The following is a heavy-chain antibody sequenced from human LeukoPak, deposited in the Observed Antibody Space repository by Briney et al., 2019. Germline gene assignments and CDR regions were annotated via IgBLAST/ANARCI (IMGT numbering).Heavy chain of an antibody. Sequence: PGGSLRLSCAAPGFTLSSTGMSWVRQAPGKGLEWVSGISGGNTSYADSVKGRFTISRDNSKSTLYLQMDSLRVEDTAIYYCARGTGAAAGPDRGIHWGQGTLVTVSS. CDR2: ISGGNT. V-gene: IGHV3-23*01. CDR3: ARGTGAAAGPDRGIH. CDR1: GFTLSSTG. J-gene: IGHJ4*02. D-gene: IGHD6-13*01.